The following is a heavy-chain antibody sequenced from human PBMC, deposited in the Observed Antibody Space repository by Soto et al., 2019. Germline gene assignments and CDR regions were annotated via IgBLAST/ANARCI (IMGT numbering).Heavy chain of an antibody. CDR1: GFTFSSYA. D-gene: IGHD6-13*01. V-gene: IGHV3-23*01. Sequence: EVQLLESGGGLVQPGGSLRLSCAASGFTFSSYAMSWVRQAPGKGLEWVSAISGSGGSTYYADSVKGRFTISRDNSKNTLYLQMNSLRAEDTSVYYCANALVRDDWFDPWGQGTLVTVSS. CDR2: ISGSGGST. J-gene: IGHJ5*02. CDR3: ANALVRDDWFDP.